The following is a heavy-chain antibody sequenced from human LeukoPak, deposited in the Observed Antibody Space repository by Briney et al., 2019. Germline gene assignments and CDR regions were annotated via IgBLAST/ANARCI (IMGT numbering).Heavy chain of an antibody. CDR1: GYTFTSYD. Sequence: ASVKVSCKASGYTFTSYDINWVRQATGQGLEWMGWMNPNSGNTGYAQKFQGRVTMTRNTSISTAYMELSSLRSEDTAVYYCARDLSPVVPAAISEHYYYYMDVWGKGTTVTVSS. CDR2: MNPNSGNT. V-gene: IGHV1-8*01. J-gene: IGHJ6*03. D-gene: IGHD2-2*02. CDR3: ARDLSPVVPAAISEHYYYYMDV.